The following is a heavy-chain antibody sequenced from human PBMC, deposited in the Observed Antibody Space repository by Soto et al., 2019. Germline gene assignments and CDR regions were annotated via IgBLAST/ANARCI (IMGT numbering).Heavy chain of an antibody. CDR3: AKGTRIASAGTDFDY. D-gene: IGHD6-13*01. CDR2: ISGSGGST. J-gene: IGHJ4*02. Sequence: EVQLLESGGGLVRPGGSLRLSCAASGFTFSSYAMSWVRQAPGKGLEWVSAISGSGGSTYYADSVKGRFTISRDNSKNTLYLQMNSLRAEDTAVYYCAKGTRIASAGTDFDYWGQGTLVTVSS. CDR1: GFTFSSYA. V-gene: IGHV3-23*01.